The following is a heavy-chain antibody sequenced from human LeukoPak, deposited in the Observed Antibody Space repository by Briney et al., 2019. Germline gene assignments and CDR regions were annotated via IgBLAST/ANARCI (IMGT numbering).Heavy chain of an antibody. CDR2: IYYSGST. CDR3: ARYYYDSSGYYGGDAFDI. CDR1: GGSISSSSYY. J-gene: IGHJ3*02. Sequence: SETLSLTCTVSGGSISSSSYYWGWIRQPRGKGLEWIGSIYYSGSTYYNPSRKSRITISVDTSKNQFSLKLSSVTAADTAVYYCARYYYDSSGYYGGDAFDIWGQGTMVTVSS. V-gene: IGHV4-39*01. D-gene: IGHD3-22*01.